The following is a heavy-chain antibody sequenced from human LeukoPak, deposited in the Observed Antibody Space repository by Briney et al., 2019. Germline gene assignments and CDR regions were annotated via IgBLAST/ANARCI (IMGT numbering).Heavy chain of an antibody. CDR2: IKRKSNGGAA. D-gene: IGHD1-20*01. Sequence: PGGSLRLSCAASGFLFSNAWMSWVRQVPGKGLEWVGRIKRKSNGGAAAHAAAVKGRFVVSRDDSKNTLYLQMNDLQSEDTAIYYCTTELEDGTGYNYVGYFEYWGQGTAVTVSS. CDR3: TTELEDGTGYNYVGYFEY. J-gene: IGHJ4*02. CDR1: GFLFSNAW. V-gene: IGHV3-15*01.